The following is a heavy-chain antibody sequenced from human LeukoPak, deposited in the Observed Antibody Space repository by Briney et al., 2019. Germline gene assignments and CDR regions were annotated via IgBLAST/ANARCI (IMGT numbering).Heavy chain of an antibody. J-gene: IGHJ5*02. V-gene: IGHV3-30-3*01. CDR1: GFTFSSYA. Sequence: GRSLRLSCAASGFTFSSYAMHWVRQAPGKGLEWVAVISYDGSNKYYADSVKGRFTISRDNSKNTLYLQMNSLRAEDTAVYYCARGLGPWGRGTLVTVSS. CDR3: ARGLGP. CDR2: ISYDGSNK.